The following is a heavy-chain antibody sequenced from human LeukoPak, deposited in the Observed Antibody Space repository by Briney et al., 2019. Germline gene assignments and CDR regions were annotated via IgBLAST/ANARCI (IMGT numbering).Heavy chain of an antibody. D-gene: IGHD1-1*01. J-gene: IGHJ6*02. CDR3: ARGPWYNWNSPGYYGMDV. V-gene: IGHV3-64*01. Sequence: GGSLRLSCAASGFTFSSYAMHWVRQAPGKGLEYVSAISSNGGSTYYANSVKGRFTISRDNSKNMLYLQMGSLRAEDMAVYYCARGPWYNWNSPGYYGMDVWGQGTTVTVSS. CDR2: ISSNGGST. CDR1: GFTFSSYA.